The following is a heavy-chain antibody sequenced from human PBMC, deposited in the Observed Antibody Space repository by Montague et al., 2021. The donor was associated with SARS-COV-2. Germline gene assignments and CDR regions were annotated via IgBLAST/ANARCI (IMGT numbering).Heavy chain of an antibody. CDR1: GDSVSRNSAA. CDR3: ARGWVATNPHMDN. Sequence: CAISGDSVSRNSAAWNWIMQSPSRGLEWLGRTYYMSKSHNDYAVSVKSRITINPDTSKNQFTLQLKSVTPEDTAAHYCARGWVATNPHMDNWGQGSMVIVSS. V-gene: IGHV6-1*01. D-gene: IGHD2-15*01. CDR2: TYYMSKSHN. J-gene: IGHJ4*02.